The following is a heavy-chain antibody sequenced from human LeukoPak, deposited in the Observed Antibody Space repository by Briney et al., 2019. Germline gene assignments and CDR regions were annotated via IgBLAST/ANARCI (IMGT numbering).Heavy chain of an antibody. Sequence: GGSLRLSCAASGFTFSSYAMSWARQAPGKGLEWVSAISGSGGSTYYADSVKGRFTISRDNSKNTLYLQMNSLRAEDTAVYYCAKGIVTYYYDSSGYYYGLDYWGQGTLVTVSS. CDR3: AKGIVTYYYDSSGYYYGLDY. V-gene: IGHV3-23*01. J-gene: IGHJ4*02. D-gene: IGHD3-22*01. CDR1: GFTFSSYA. CDR2: ISGSGGST.